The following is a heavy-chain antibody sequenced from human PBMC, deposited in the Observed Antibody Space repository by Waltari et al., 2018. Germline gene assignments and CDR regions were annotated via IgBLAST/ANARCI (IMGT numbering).Heavy chain of an antibody. CDR3: ARVGGTSVFDI. Sequence: EEQLVESGGGLVQPGGSLRLSCAASGFAFSLYSMHWVRQAPGKGLVSVSTINYGDGRAFYADSVKGRFTISRDNSKKMVYLQMGSLRAEDMAVYYCARVGGTSVFDIWGQGTRVTVSS. CDR2: INYGDGRA. V-gene: IGHV3-64*07. CDR1: GFAFSLYS. J-gene: IGHJ3*02. D-gene: IGHD1-26*01.